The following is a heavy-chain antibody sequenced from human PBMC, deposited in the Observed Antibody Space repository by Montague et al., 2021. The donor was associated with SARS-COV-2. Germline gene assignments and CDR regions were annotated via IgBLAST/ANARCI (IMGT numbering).Heavy chain of an antibody. CDR3: ARGGDGWEVPFDF. J-gene: IGHJ4*01. CDR1: GDSVSRNGVA. CDR2: TYYTSRWHN. D-gene: IGHD1-26*01. V-gene: IGHV6-1*01. Sequence: CAISGDSVSRNGVAWTWIRQSPSRGLDYLGRTYYTSRWHNDQAPSVKGRLTVNPDTSKNQFSLHLNSVTPEDTAVYYCARGGDGWEVPFDFWSQGTLVTVSS.